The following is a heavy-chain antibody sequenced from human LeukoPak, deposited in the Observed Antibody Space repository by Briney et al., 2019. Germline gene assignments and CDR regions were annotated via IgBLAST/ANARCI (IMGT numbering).Heavy chain of an antibody. V-gene: IGHV4-59*08. D-gene: IGHD6-13*01. J-gene: IGHJ6*02. CDR3: ARHHSSSSPLSYYYGMDV. CDR1: GGSISSYY. Sequence: PSETLSLTCTVSGGSISSYYWSWIRQPPGKGLEWIGDIYYSGSTNYNPSLKSRVTISVDTSKNQFSLKLSSVTAADTAVYYCARHHSSSSPLSYYYGMDVWGQGTTVTVSS. CDR2: IYYSGST.